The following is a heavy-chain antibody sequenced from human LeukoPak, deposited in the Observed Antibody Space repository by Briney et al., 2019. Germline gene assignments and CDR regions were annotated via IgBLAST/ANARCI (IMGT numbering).Heavy chain of an antibody. V-gene: IGHV4-4*02. Sequence: SETLSLTCAVSGGSISSSNWWSWVRQPPGKGLEWIGEIYHSGSTNYNPSLKSRVTISVDKSKNQFSLKLSSVTAADTAVYYCARDRYYYGSSGYYRYFDYWGQGTLVTVSS. D-gene: IGHD3-22*01. CDR1: GGSISSSNW. CDR3: ARDRYYYGSSGYYRYFDY. CDR2: IYHSGST. J-gene: IGHJ4*02.